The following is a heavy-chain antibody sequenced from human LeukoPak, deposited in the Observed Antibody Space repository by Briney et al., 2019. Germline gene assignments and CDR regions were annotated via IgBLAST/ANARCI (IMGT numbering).Heavy chain of an antibody. CDR2: ISGSGGST. D-gene: IGHD2-21*01. Sequence: GGSLRLSCAASGFTFTTYGMSWVRQAPGKGLEGVSVISGSGGSTYYADSVKGRFTISRDNSKNTLFLEMNDLKAEDTAVYYCAREWGLIAVAGDPGYWGQGTLVTVSS. CDR1: GFTFTTYG. V-gene: IGHV3-23*01. CDR3: AREWGLIAVAGDPGY. J-gene: IGHJ4*02.